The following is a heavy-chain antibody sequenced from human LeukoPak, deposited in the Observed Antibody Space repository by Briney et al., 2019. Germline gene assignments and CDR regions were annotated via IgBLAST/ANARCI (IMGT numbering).Heavy chain of an antibody. Sequence: SETLSLTCSFSGGSISSYYWSWIRQPPGKGLEWIGNVFYTGITNYNPSLKSRVNISIDTSESQVSLRLSAVTAADTAVYYCARTLVRGVKKNIWIGPWGQGTLVSVSS. D-gene: IGHD3-10*01. CDR1: GGSISSYY. V-gene: IGHV4-59*01. CDR3: ARTLVRGVKKNIWIGP. J-gene: IGHJ5*02. CDR2: VFYTGIT.